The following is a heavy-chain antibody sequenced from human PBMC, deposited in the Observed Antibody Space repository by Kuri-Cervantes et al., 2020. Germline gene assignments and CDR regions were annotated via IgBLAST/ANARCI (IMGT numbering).Heavy chain of an antibody. CDR1: GFNVSNNY. J-gene: IGHJ4*02. CDR2: IYSGGST. D-gene: IGHD3-22*01. Sequence: GESLKISCVVSGFNVSNNYMSWVRQAPGKGLEWVSIIYSGGSTYYTESVKGRFTISRHDSKNTLYLQMNSLRAEDTAVYYCAKDRYYYDSSGYYWGQGTLVTVSS. V-gene: IGHV3-53*01. CDR3: AKDRYYYDSSGYY.